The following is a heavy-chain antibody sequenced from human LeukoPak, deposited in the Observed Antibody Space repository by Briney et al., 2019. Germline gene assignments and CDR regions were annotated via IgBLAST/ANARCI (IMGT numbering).Heavy chain of an antibody. CDR1: DYSISSAYY. CDR3: EIDPSPTGITIFGGGHAFDI. V-gene: IGHV4-38-2*02. D-gene: IGHD3-3*01. J-gene: IGHJ3*02. Sequence: SETLSLTCTVSDYSISSAYYWGWIRQPPGKALECIGGISRGGNTYYNPSLKSRVTISIDTSKNQFSLKLTSVTAADTAVYYCEIDPSPTGITIFGGGHAFDIWGQGTMVTVSS. CDR2: ISRGGNT.